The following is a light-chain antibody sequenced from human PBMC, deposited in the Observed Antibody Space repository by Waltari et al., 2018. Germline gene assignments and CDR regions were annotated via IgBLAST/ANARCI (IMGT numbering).Light chain of an antibody. J-gene: IGKJ4*01. V-gene: IGKV3-20*01. CDR2: GAF. CDR1: ESLTNND. Sequence: VLTPSPGTLPLSPGERATLSCRASESLTNNDLACYQQKPGQAPRLLIFGAFSRATGIPDRFTGSGSGTEFTLTSARLEPDDFAVYFCQQYGRSPLTFGGGTKVDIK. CDR3: QQYGRSPLT.